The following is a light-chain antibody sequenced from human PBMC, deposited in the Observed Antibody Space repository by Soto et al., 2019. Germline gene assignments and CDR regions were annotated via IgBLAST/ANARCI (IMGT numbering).Light chain of an antibody. Sequence: EIVLTQSPATLSLSPGERATLSCRTSQSVSSSYLAWYQQKPGQAPRLLIYGASSRATGIPDRFSGSGSGTDFTLTINGPEPEDFAVYYCQQYGSSRTFGQGTKVEIK. CDR1: QSVSSSY. J-gene: IGKJ1*01. CDR3: QQYGSSRT. V-gene: IGKV3-20*01. CDR2: GAS.